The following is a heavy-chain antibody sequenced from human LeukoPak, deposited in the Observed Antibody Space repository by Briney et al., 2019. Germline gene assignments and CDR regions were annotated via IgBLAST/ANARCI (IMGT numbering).Heavy chain of an antibody. J-gene: IGHJ6*02. V-gene: IGHV4-34*01. CDR1: GGSFSGYY. Sequence: SETLSLTCAVYGGSFSGYYWSWIRQPPGKGLEWIGEINHSGSTNYNPSLKSRVTISVDTSKNQFSLKLSSVTAADTAVYYCARDSTPMYYYYGMDVWGQGTTVTVSS. CDR3: ARDSTPMYYYYGMDV. CDR2: INHSGST.